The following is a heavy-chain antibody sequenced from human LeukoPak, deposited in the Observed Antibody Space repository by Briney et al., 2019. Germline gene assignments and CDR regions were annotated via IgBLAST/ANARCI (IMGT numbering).Heavy chain of an antibody. CDR2: IYYSGST. D-gene: IGHD4-17*01. J-gene: IGHJ4*02. V-gene: IGHV4-39*07. CDR1: GGSISSSSYY. Sequence: PSETLSLTCTVSGGSISSSSYYWGWIRQPPGKGLEWIGSIYYSGSTYYNPSLKSRVTISVDTSKNQFSLKLSSVTAADTAVYYCARGTSYGDYFFDYWGQGTLVTVSS. CDR3: ARGTSYGDYFFDY.